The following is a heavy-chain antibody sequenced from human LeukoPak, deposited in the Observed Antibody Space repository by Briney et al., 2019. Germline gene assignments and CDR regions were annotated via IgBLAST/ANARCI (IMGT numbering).Heavy chain of an antibody. V-gene: IGHV3-21*01. CDR2: ISSSSSYI. CDR1: GFTFSSYS. D-gene: IGHD1-26*01. J-gene: IGHJ4*02. Sequence: GGSLRLSCAASGFTFSSYSMNWVRQAPGKGLEWVSSISSSSSYIYYADSVKGRFTISRDNAKNSLYLQMNRLRAEDTAVYYCARDWELPGIDYWGQGTLVTVSS. CDR3: ARDWELPGIDY.